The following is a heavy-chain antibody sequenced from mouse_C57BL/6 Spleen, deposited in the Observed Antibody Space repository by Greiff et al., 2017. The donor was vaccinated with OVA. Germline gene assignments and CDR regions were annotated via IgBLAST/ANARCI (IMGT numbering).Heavy chain of an antibody. CDR3: TRDNYGSSLFAY. J-gene: IGHJ3*01. CDR2: ISSGGDYI. V-gene: IGHV5-9-1*02. Sequence: EVQRVESGEGLVKPGGSLKLSCAASGFTFSSYAMSWVRQTPEKRLEWVAYISSGGDYIYYADTVKGRFTISRDNARNTLYLQMSSLKSEDTAMYYCTRDNYGSSLFAYWGQGTLVTVSA. CDR1: GFTFSSYA. D-gene: IGHD1-1*01.